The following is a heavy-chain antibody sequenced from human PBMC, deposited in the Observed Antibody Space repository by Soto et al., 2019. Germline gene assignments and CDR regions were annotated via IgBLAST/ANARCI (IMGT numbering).Heavy chain of an antibody. Sequence: SETLSLTCTVSGGSISSYYWSWIRQPPGKGLEWIGYIYYSGSTNYNPSLKSRVTISVDTSKNQFSLKLSSVTAADTAVYYCARDFGRGYDYYYYMDVWGKGTTVTVSS. CDR2: IYYSGST. D-gene: IGHD3-3*01. CDR1: GGSISSYY. J-gene: IGHJ6*03. CDR3: ARDFGRGYDYYYYMDV. V-gene: IGHV4-59*01.